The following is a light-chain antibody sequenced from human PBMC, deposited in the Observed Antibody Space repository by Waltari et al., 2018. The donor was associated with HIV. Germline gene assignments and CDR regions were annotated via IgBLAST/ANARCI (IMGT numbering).Light chain of an antibody. V-gene: IGLV3-19*01. CDR1: SLRNYF. CDR2: GEN. J-gene: IGLJ2*01. CDR3: NSRDSSGNRLVV. Sequence: SSEVTQDPTVSVALGQTVRITCQGDSLRNYFPSWYQQKPGQAPVLVIYGENNRPSGIPDRFSGSTSGNTASLIITGAQAEDEAEYYCNSRDSSGNRLVVFGGGDQADRP.